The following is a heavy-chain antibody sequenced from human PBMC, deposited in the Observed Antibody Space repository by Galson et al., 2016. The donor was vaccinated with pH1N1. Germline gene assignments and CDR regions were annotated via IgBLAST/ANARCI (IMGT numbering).Heavy chain of an antibody. Sequence: QSGAEVKKPGESLKISCKGSGYSFSNSWIVWVRQMPGKGLEWMGIIYLGDSDTTNSPSFQGQVTISADKSISTAYPQWSSLKASDTAIYYCATPRGSSSLAFDYWGQGTLVTVSP. D-gene: IGHD1-26*01. CDR3: ATPRGSSSLAFDY. V-gene: IGHV5-51*01. J-gene: IGHJ4*02. CDR2: IYLGDSDT. CDR1: GYSFSNSW.